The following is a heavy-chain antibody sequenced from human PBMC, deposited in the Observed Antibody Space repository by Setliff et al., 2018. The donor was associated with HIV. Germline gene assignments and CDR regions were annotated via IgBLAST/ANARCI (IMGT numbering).Heavy chain of an antibody. V-gene: IGHV4-59*11. CDR3: ARTRGYSYGTLAGFDY. CDR1: GASIRSQY. CDR2: ISYSGST. Sequence: SETLSLTCTVSGASIRSQYWSWIRKPPGKGLEWIGYISYSGSTNYNPSLESRVAMPVDTSKQQFSLEVSSVTAADTAVYYCARTRGYSYGTLAGFDYWGRGSLVTSPQ. D-gene: IGHD5-18*01. J-gene: IGHJ4*01.